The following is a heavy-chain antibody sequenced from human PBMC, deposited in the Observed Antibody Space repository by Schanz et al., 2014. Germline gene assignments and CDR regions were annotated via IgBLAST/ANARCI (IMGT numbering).Heavy chain of an antibody. J-gene: IGHJ4*02. CDR2: IIPILGIA. CDR3: ASSGAGYSSSWDFDY. CDR1: GGTFSTYT. Sequence: QVQLVQSGAEVKKPGASVKVSCKASGGTFSTYTISWVRQAPGQGLEWMGRIIPILGIANYAQKSQGRVTITADKSTFTAYMDVSSLRSEDTAVYYCASSGAGYSSSWDFDYWGQGTLVTVSS. D-gene: IGHD6-13*01. V-gene: IGHV1-69*02.